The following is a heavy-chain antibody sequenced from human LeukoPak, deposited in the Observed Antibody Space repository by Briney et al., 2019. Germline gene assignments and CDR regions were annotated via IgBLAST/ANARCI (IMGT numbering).Heavy chain of an antibody. D-gene: IGHD2-2*01. Sequence: GGSLRLSCAASGFTFSSYAMSWVRQAPGKGLEWVSAISGSGGSTYYADSVKGRFTISRDNSKNTLYQQMNSLRAEDTAVYYCAKVTYCSSTSCYFDYWGQGTLVTVSS. J-gene: IGHJ4*02. CDR3: AKVTYCSSTSCYFDY. CDR1: GFTFSSYA. CDR2: ISGSGGST. V-gene: IGHV3-23*01.